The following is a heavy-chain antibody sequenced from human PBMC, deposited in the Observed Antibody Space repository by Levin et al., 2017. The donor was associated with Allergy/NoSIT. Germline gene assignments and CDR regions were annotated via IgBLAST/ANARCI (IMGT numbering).Heavy chain of an antibody. D-gene: IGHD5-12*01. CDR1: GDSISHYF. CDR3: ARLKHGQDYRHFDY. Sequence: SQTLSLTCTVSGDSISHYFWTWIRQPPGKGLEYIGRIHYTGITTYNPSLKSRVAISVDTSRNQFSLRLTSVTAADTAMYYCARLKHGQDYRHFDYWGQGTLVTVSS. V-gene: IGHV4-59*08. J-gene: IGHJ4*02. CDR2: IHYTGIT.